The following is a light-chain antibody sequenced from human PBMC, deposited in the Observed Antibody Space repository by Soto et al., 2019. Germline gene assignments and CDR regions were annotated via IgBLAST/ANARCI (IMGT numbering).Light chain of an antibody. CDR3: SSYTTNITPVV. V-gene: IGLV2-14*01. CDR2: EVT. Sequence: QSVLTQPASVSGSRGQSITISCTGTSSDVGGYNYVSWYQQHPGKAPKLMIYEVTNRPSGVSNRFSGSKSGNTASLTISGLQAEDESDYYGSSYTTNITPVVLCGGTKLTVL. J-gene: IGLJ2*01. CDR1: SSDVGGYNY.